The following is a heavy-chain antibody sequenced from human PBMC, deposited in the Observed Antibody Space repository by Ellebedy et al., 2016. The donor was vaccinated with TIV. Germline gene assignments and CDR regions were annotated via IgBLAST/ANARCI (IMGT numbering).Heavy chain of an antibody. V-gene: IGHV4-4*07. D-gene: IGHD6-19*01. J-gene: IGHJ3*02. CDR2: IYTSGST. Sequence: SETLSLXCTVSGGSISSYYWSWIRQPAGKGLEWIGRIYTSGSTNYNPSLKSRVTMSVDTSKNQFSLKLSSVTAADTAVYYCAREGIAVAGTSRAFDIWGQGTMVTVSS. CDR1: GGSISSYY. CDR3: AREGIAVAGTSRAFDI.